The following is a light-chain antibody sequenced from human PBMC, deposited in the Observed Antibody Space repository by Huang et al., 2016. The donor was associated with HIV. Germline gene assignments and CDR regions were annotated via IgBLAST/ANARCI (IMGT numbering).Light chain of an antibody. CDR3: QQSHDKFWT. Sequence: DIPMTQSPSSLSASVGDRVTITCRSSHPINTSLNWYQQKPGKAPRLLIFAASNLQSGVPSRFSGRGSGTDFTLTISSLQPEDSATYYCQQSHDKFWTFGQGTKVEI. J-gene: IGKJ1*01. CDR1: HPINTS. CDR2: AAS. V-gene: IGKV1-39*01.